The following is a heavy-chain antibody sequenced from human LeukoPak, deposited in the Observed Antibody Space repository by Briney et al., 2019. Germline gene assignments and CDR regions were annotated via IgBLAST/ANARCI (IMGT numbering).Heavy chain of an antibody. Sequence: GGSLRLSCATSGFAFSSYTMNWVRQAPGKGLEWVSSISSSSIYRYSADSVKGRFTISRDNAKKSVYLQMNSLRAEDTAVYYCARAYSERYGLGYHYVDVWGKGTTVTISS. CDR3: ARAYSERYGLGYHYVDV. CDR1: GFAFSSYT. V-gene: IGHV3-21*01. D-gene: IGHD1-26*01. J-gene: IGHJ6*03. CDR2: ISSSSIYR.